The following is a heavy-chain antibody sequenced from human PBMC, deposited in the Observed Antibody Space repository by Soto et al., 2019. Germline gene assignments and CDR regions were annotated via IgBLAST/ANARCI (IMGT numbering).Heavy chain of an antibody. J-gene: IGHJ4*02. CDR2: IGTAGDT. D-gene: IGHD6-19*01. CDR3: ARDGSHSSGWTEFDY. V-gene: IGHV3-13*01. Sequence: GGSLRLSCAASGFTFSSYDMHWVRQATGKGLEWVSAIGTAGDTYYPGSVKGRFTISRENAKNSLYLQMNSLRAGDTAVYFCARDGSHSSGWTEFDYWGQGTLVTVSS. CDR1: GFTFSSYD.